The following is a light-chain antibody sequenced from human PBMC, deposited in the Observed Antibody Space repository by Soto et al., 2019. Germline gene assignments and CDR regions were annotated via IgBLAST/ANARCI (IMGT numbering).Light chain of an antibody. V-gene: IGLV2-8*01. CDR1: SSDVGGYDY. J-gene: IGLJ1*01. CDR3: QSYDRSLRGYV. Sequence: QSVLTQPPSASGSPGQSVTISCTGTSSDVGGYDYVSWYQQHPGKAPKLMIYDVTKRPSGVPDRFSGSKSGNTASLTVSGLQAEDEADYYCQSYDRSLRGYVFGTGTKVTVL. CDR2: DVT.